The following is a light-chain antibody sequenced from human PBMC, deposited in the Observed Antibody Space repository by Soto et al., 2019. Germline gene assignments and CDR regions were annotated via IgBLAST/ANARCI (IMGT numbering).Light chain of an antibody. CDR3: SSYTSSSTYV. Sequence: QSALTQPASVSGSPGQSITLSCTGTSSDVGAYNYVSWYQQHPGEAPKLMIYEVSNRPSGVSNRFSGSKSGSTASLTISGLQAEDEADYYCSSYTSSSTYVFGTGTKLTVL. J-gene: IGLJ1*01. CDR1: SSDVGAYNY. V-gene: IGLV2-14*01. CDR2: EVS.